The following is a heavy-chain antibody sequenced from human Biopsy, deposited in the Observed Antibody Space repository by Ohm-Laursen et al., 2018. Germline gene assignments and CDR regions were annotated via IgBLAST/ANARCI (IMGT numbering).Heavy chain of an antibody. D-gene: IGHD4-23*01. J-gene: IGHJ1*01. V-gene: IGHV4-59*11. CDR2: ISYTGYT. CDR3: ARGSNEYGGLYFPH. CDR1: GGSFTGHY. Sequence: GTLSLTCTVSGGSFTGHYWSWIRQPPGKGLEWIGRISYTGYTSYKSSLKSRVTISLDTSRKHFSLRLTSLAAADTAVYYCARGSNEYGGLYFPHWGQGTLVTVSS.